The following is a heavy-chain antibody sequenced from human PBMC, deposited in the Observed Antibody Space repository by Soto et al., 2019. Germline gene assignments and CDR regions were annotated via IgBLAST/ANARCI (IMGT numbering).Heavy chain of an antibody. CDR2: IIPIFGTA. CDR1: GGTFSSYA. CDR3: ARGPPVGYCSSTSCLYNWFDP. Sequence: QVQLVQSGAEVKKPGSSVKVSCKASGGTFSSYAISWVRQAPGQGLEWMGGIIPIFGTANYAQKFQGRVTITADESTSTAYMELSSLRSEDMAVYYCARGPPVGYCSSTSCLYNWFDPWGQGTLVTVSS. J-gene: IGHJ5*02. V-gene: IGHV1-69*01. D-gene: IGHD2-2*01.